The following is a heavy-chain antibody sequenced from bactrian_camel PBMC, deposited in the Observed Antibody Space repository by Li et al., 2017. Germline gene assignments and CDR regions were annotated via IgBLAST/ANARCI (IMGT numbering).Heavy chain of an antibody. J-gene: IGHJ6*01. CDR1: GYPYRTNC. CDR2: IYTGNGHT. Sequence: HVQLVESGGGSVQAGGSLRLSCVASGYPYRTNCMGWFRQAPGKEREGVASIYTGNGHTYYADSVKGRFTISQDNGKNAVYLQMDSLKPEDTAMYYCAQDRGGRCYYVDSVDPGDFDIWGQGTQVTVS. V-gene: IGHV3S1*01. CDR3: AQDRGGRCYYVDSVDPGDFDI. D-gene: IGHD2*01.